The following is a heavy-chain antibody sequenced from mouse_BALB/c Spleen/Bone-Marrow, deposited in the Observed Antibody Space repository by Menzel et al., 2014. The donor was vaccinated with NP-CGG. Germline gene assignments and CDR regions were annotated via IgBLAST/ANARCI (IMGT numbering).Heavy chain of an antibody. V-gene: IGHV14-3*02. D-gene: IGHD1-1*01. CDR1: GFNIEDSY. J-gene: IGHJ2*01. CDR3: ARNYGSSLDY. Sequence: VQLQQSGAEIVKPGASVKSSCTTSGFNIEDSYIYWMKQRPEQGLEWIGRIDPANGNTKYDPKFQGKATITVDISSATAYLQLSSLTSEDTAVYYCARNYGSSLDYWGQGTTLTVSS. CDR2: IDPANGNT.